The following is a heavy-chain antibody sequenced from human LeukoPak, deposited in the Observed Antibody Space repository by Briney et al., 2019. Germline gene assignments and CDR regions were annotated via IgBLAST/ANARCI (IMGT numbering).Heavy chain of an antibody. CDR2: IIPIFGTA. V-gene: IGHV1-69*13. Sequence: ASVKVSCKASGGTFSSYAISWVRQAPGQGLEWMGGIIPIFGTANYAQKSQGRVTITADESTSTAYMELSSLRSEDTAVYYCARGGRYYDSSGYYARFDYWGQGTLVTVSS. CDR1: GGTFSSYA. J-gene: IGHJ4*02. CDR3: ARGGRYYDSSGYYARFDY. D-gene: IGHD3-22*01.